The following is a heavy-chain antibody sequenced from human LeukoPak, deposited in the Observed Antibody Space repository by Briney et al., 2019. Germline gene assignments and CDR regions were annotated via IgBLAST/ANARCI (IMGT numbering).Heavy chain of an antibody. V-gene: IGHV3-66*01. CDR1: GFSVSNYY. D-gene: IGHD2-21*02. CDR2: MYTGGGR. CDR3: TRGQSYCGADCYSD. Sequence: GGSLRLSCAASGFSVSNYYMSWVRQLPGKGLEWVSVMYTGGGRYYGDSVKGRFTISRDNSKNTVFLQMNSLRVEDTALYYCTRGQSYCGADCYSDWGQGTMVTVYS. J-gene: IGHJ4*02.